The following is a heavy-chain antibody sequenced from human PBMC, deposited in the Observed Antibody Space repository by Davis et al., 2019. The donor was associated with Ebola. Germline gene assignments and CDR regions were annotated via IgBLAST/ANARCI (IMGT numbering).Heavy chain of an antibody. Sequence: HSQTLSLTCAISGDSVSINRGAWNWIRQSPSRGLEWLGRTYYNSKWYTDYAVSVRGRITINPDTSKNQFSLHLNSVTPEDRGVYYCTRGWLRGAMDVWAQGTTVTVSS. CDR1: GDSVSINRGA. J-gene: IGHJ6*02. CDR2: TYYNSKWYT. D-gene: IGHD5-24*01. V-gene: IGHV6-1*01. CDR3: TRGWLRGAMDV.